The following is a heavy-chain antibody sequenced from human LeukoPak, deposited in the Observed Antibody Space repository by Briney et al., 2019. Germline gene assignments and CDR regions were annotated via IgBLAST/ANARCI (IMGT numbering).Heavy chain of an antibody. CDR2: ISGSGGST. CDR3: AKDTRYSYGSYYYYYMDV. V-gene: IGHV3-23*01. J-gene: IGHJ6*03. D-gene: IGHD5-18*01. Sequence: GGTLRLSCATSGFTFSSYGMSWVRQAPGKGLEWVSAISGSGGSTYYADSVKGRFTISRDNSKNSLYLQMNSLRAEDTALYYCAKDTRYSYGSYYYYYMDVWGKGTTVTVSS. CDR1: GFTFSSYG.